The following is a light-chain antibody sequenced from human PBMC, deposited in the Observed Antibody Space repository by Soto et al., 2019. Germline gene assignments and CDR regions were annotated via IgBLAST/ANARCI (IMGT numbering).Light chain of an antibody. CDR3: QQSDYSPMYT. V-gene: IGKV1-39*01. J-gene: IGKJ2*01. CDR2: AAS. CDR1: QSIGNS. Sequence: DIPMTQSPSSLSASVGDRITITCRASQSIGNSLNWYQQRLGEAPKLLIYAASSLQSGVPSRFSGTGSGTDFTLTISSLQPEDFATYYCQQSDYSPMYTFGQGTDLEIK.